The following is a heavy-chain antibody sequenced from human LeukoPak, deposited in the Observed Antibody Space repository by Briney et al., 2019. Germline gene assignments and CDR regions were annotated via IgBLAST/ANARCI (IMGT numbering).Heavy chain of an antibody. CDR3: ARARREAFDI. CDR2: ISHVGTT. J-gene: IGHJ3*02. D-gene: IGHD1-26*01. CDR1: GGSFSGYF. V-gene: IGHV4-34*01. Sequence: SETLSLTCTVHGGSFSGYFWSWIRQAPGKGLEWIGEISHVGTTNFNPSLQSRVTLSVDTSKRQFSLNLTSVTAADTAVYYCARARREAFDIWGQGTMVTVSS.